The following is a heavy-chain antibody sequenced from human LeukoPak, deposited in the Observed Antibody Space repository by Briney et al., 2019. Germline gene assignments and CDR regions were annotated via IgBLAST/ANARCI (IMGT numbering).Heavy chain of an antibody. D-gene: IGHD2-2*01. V-gene: IGHV3-48*03. Sequence: QPGGSLRLSCAASGFTFSSYEMNWVRQAPGKGLEWVSYIRSSGSTIYYADSVKGRFTISSDNAKNSLYLQMNSLRAEDTAVYYCARDRGEVPAFDYWGQGTLVTVSS. CDR1: GFTFSSYE. CDR2: IRSSGSTI. CDR3: ARDRGEVPAFDY. J-gene: IGHJ4*02.